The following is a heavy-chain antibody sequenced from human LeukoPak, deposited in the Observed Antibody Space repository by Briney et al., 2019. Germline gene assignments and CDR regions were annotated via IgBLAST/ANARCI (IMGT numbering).Heavy chain of an antibody. CDR1: GFTFSDHY. J-gene: IGHJ2*01. V-gene: IGHV3-11*01. CDR2: ITSSGSIT. CDR3: ARVGDHYHWYLDL. D-gene: IGHD3-10*01. Sequence: GGSLRLSCTASGFTFSDHYMSWFRLSPGKGLEWLSYITSSGSITDYADSVKGRFTISRDTSKNTLFLHMNNVRVEDTAVYYCARVGDHYHWYLDLWGRGTLVSVSS.